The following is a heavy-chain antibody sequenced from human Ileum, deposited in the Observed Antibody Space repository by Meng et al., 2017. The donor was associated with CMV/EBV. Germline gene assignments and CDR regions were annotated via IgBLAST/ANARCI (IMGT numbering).Heavy chain of an antibody. V-gene: IGHV3-23*01. Sequence: GGSLRLSCAVSGFTFSSYAMSWVRQAPGKGLEWVSAISGSGGSTYYADSVKGRFTISRDNSKNTLYLQMNSLRAEDTAVYYCAKAGGYCNSTSCYTSPSDGWGQGTMVTVSS. D-gene: IGHD2-2*02. J-gene: IGHJ3*01. CDR1: GFTFSSYA. CDR3: AKAGGYCNSTSCYTSPSDG. CDR2: ISGSGGST.